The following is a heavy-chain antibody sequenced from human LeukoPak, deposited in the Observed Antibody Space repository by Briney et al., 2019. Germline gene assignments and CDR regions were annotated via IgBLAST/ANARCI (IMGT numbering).Heavy chain of an antibody. CDR3: ARDAAYSRFDY. Sequence: GGSLRLSCAASGFTFSTYNMNWVRQAPGKGLEWVANIKEDGSQKYYVDSVKGRFTISRDNAQSSLYLQMNSLRVEDTAVYYCARDAAYSRFDYWGRGTLVTVSS. J-gene: IGHJ4*02. CDR1: GFTFSTYN. V-gene: IGHV3-7*01. D-gene: IGHD2-15*01. CDR2: IKEDGSQK.